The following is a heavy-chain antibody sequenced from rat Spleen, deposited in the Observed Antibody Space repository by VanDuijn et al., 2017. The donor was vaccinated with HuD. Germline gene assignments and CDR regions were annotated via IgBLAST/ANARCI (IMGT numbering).Heavy chain of an antibody. CDR1: GFSLTING. V-gene: IGHV2S12*01. D-gene: IGHD3-8*01. J-gene: IGHJ2*01. CDR2: ISSGGNK. Sequence: QVQLKESGPGLVQPSQTLSLTCTVSGFSLTINGVSWVRQPPGKGLEWIAAISSGGNKYYNSILKSRLSISRDTSESQVFLKMNSLQTEDTAIYFCTRERERSPYYFDYWGQGVMVTVSS. CDR3: TRERERSPYYFDY.